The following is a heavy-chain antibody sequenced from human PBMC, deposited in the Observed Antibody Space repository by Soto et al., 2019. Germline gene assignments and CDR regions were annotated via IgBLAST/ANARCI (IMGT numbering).Heavy chain of an antibody. V-gene: IGHV4-4*02. CDR3: AARQFWRGPWTQRRLDY. J-gene: IGHJ4*02. CDR1: GGSISRSNW. CDR2: IYHSGST. Sequence: SETVSLTXAVSGGSISRSNWWSWVRQPPGKGLEWIGEIYHSGSTNYHPSLKSRVTISVDKSKNQFSLKLTSLTAADTAVYSCAARQFWRGPWTQRRLDYWGQGTLVSVSS. D-gene: IGHD3-3*01.